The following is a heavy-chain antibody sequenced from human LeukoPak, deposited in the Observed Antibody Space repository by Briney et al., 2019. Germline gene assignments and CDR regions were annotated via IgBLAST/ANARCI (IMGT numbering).Heavy chain of an antibody. D-gene: IGHD3-3*01. Sequence: ASVKVSCKASGYTFTGYYMHWVRQAPGQGLGWMGWINPNTGGTNYAQKFQGRVTMTRDTSISTAYMELSRLRSDDTAAYYCARAYYDLCWFDPWGQGTLVTVSS. V-gene: IGHV1-2*02. J-gene: IGHJ5*02. CDR1: GYTFTGYY. CDR3: ARAYYDLCWFDP. CDR2: INPNTGGT.